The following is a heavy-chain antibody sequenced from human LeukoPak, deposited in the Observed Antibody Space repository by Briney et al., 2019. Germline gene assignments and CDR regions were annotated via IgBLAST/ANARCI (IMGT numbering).Heavy chain of an antibody. D-gene: IGHD3-10*01. CDR3: ARAVPLVRGVMREFDY. CDR2: IYYSGST. Sequence: RPSETLSLTCTVSGGSISSYYWSWIRQPPGKGLEWIGYIYYSGSTNYNPSLKSRVTISVDTSKNQFSLKLSSVTAADTAVYYCARAVPLVRGVMREFDYWGQGTLVTVSS. J-gene: IGHJ4*02. CDR1: GGSISSYY. V-gene: IGHV4-59*08.